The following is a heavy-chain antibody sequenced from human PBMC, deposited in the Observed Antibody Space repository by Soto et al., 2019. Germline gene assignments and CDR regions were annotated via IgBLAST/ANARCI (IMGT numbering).Heavy chain of an antibody. J-gene: IGHJ3*02. CDR2: ISSSSSYI. CDR3: ARAATYYYDSSGYYLGAFDI. Sequence: KPGGSLRLSCAASGFTFSSYSMNWVRQAPGKGLEWVSSISSSSSYIYYADSVKGRFTISRDNAKNSLYLQMNSLRAEDTAVYYCARAATYYYDSSGYYLGAFDIWGQGTMVTVSS. CDR1: GFTFSSYS. V-gene: IGHV3-21*01. D-gene: IGHD3-22*01.